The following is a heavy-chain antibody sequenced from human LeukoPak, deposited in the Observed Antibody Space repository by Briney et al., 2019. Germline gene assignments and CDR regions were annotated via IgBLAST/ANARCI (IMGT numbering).Heavy chain of an antibody. CDR2: ISGSGGST. D-gene: IGHD6-19*01. J-gene: IGHJ1*01. Sequence: GGSLRLSCAASGFTFSSYAMSWVRQAPGKGLEWVSAISGSGGSTYYADSVKGRFTISRDNSKNTLYLQMNSLRAEDTAVYYCAKDGEQWLVEDPYFQHWGQGTLVTVSS. CDR3: AKDGEQWLVEDPYFQH. CDR1: GFTFSSYA. V-gene: IGHV3-23*01.